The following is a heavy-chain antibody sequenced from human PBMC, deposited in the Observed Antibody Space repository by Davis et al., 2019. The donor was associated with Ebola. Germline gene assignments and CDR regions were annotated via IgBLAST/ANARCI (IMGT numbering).Heavy chain of an antibody. D-gene: IGHD1-26*01. CDR1: GYTFTSYG. J-gene: IGHJ4*02. CDR2: ISAYNGNT. V-gene: IGHV1-18*04. CDR3: ARETGVGATDY. Sequence: ASVKVSCKASGYTFTSYGISWVRQAPGQGLEWMGWISAYNGNTNYAQKFQGRVTITADKSTSTAYMELSSLRSEDTAVYYCARETGVGATDYWGQGTLVTVSS.